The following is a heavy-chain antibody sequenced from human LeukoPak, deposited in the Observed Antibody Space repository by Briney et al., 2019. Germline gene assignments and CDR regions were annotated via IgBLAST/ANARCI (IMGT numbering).Heavy chain of an antibody. J-gene: IGHJ1*01. CDR3: ATHDTYSSGWYLGEYFQH. V-gene: IGHV3-23*01. Sequence: PGGSLRLSCAASGFTVNSNYMSWFRQAPGQGLEWVSAISGSGGGTYYADSVKGRFTISRDNSKNTLYLQMNSLRAEDTAVYYCATHDTYSSGWYLGEYFQHWGQGTLVTVSS. CDR2: ISGSGGGT. CDR1: GFTVNSNY. D-gene: IGHD6-19*01.